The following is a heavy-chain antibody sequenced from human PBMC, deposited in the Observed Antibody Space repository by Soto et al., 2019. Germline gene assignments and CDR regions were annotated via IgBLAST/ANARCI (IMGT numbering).Heavy chain of an antibody. V-gene: IGHV4-61*01. J-gene: IGHJ6*02. Sequence: SETLSLTCTVSGGSVSSGTYYWSWIRQPPGKGLEWIGFIYNSGSTKYNPSLKSRVTISVDTSKNQFSLKLTSVTAAAPAVYYCARTLRNYYGMDVWGQGTTVTVSS. CDR2: IYNSGST. CDR1: GGSVSSGTYY. CDR3: ARTLRNYYGMDV.